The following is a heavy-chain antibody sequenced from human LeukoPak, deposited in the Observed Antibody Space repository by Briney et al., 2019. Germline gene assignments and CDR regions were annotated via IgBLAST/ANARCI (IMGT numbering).Heavy chain of an antibody. CDR1: GGTFSSYA. CDR2: IIPIFGTA. D-gene: IGHD3-10*01. Sequence: SVKVSCKASGGTFSSYAISWVRQAPGQGLEWMGGIIPIFGTASYAQKFQGRVTITADESTSTTYMELSSLRSEDTAVYYCARDRPATLYGSGSPPDYWGQGTLVTVSS. V-gene: IGHV1-69*13. CDR3: ARDRPATLYGSGSPPDY. J-gene: IGHJ4*02.